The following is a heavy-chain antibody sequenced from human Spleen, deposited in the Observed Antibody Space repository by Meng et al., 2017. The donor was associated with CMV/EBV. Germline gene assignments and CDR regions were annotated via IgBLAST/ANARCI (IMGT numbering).Heavy chain of an antibody. CDR2: IHYSGST. CDR3: ARDVSLAAYVDY. D-gene: IGHD3-16*02. CDR1: GASISGGGYY. J-gene: IGHJ4*02. V-gene: IGHV4-31*02. Sequence: VSGASISGGGYYWSWIRQFPGKGLEWIGYIHYSGSTSYNPSLKSRVIISSDTSKNQFSLRLTSVTAADTAVYYCARDVSLAAYVDYWGQGTLVTVSS.